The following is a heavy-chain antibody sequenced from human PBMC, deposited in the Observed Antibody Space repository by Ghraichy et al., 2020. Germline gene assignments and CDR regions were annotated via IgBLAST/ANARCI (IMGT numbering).Heavy chain of an antibody. J-gene: IGHJ4*02. CDR2: IGNYGEDI. Sequence: GGSLRLSCAASGSTFSNYALAWIRQAPGQGLEWVSSIGNYGEDISYADSVKGRFTISRDNYKNTLYLQMNSLRAEDTAVYFCANKLKGFYLFDCWGQGTLVAISS. V-gene: IGHV3-23*01. CDR1: GSTFSNYA. CDR3: ANKLKGFYLFDC. D-gene: IGHD2/OR15-2a*01.